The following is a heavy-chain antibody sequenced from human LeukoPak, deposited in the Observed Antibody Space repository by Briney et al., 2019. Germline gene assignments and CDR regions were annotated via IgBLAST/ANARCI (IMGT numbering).Heavy chain of an antibody. D-gene: IGHD6-19*01. CDR3: AKESIDSSGWYGYYYYYMDV. CDR1: GFTFSSYA. CDR2: ISGSGGST. J-gene: IGHJ6*03. Sequence: PGGSLRLSCAASGFTFSSYAMSWVRQAPGKGLEWVSAISGSGGSTYYADSVKGRFTISRDNSKNTLYLQMNSLRAEDTAVYYCAKESIDSSGWYGYYYYYMDVWGKGTTVTVSS. V-gene: IGHV3-23*01.